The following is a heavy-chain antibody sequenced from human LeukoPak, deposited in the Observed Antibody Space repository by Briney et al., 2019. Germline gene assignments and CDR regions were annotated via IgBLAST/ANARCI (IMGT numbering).Heavy chain of an antibody. V-gene: IGHV4-61*02. Sequence: PSETLSLTCTVSGGSISSGSYYWSWIRQPAGKGLEWIGRIYTSGSTNYNPSLKSRVTISVDTSKNLFSLKLSSVTAADTAVYYCARDRVGPAATPHDAFDIWGQGTMVTVSS. CDR2: IYTSGST. CDR3: ARDRVGPAATPHDAFDI. J-gene: IGHJ3*02. D-gene: IGHD1-26*01. CDR1: GGSISSGSYY.